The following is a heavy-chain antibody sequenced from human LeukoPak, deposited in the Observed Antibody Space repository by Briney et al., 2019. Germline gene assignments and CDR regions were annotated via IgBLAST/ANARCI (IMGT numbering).Heavy chain of an antibody. J-gene: IGHJ6*03. V-gene: IGHV3-23*01. CDR2: IRSSGDGT. CDR1: GFTFSNYA. D-gene: IGHD4-11*01. Sequence: HPGGSLRLSCAASGFTFSNYAMSWVRQAPGKGLEWVSAIRSSGDGTYYADSVRGRLTISRDSSKDTLFLQMHSLRAEDTAVYYCARTTPDYSYFYMDVWGKGTTVTVSS. CDR3: ARTTPDYSYFYMDV.